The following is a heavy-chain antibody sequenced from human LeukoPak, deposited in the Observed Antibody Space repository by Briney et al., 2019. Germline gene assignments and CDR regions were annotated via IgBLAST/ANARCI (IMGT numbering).Heavy chain of an antibody. J-gene: IGHJ3*02. CDR3: ARDPERYAFDI. CDR2: IYYSGST. Sequence: PSETLSLTCTVSGGSISSYYWSWIRQPPGKGLEWIGYIYYSGSTNYNPSLKSRVTISVDTSKNQLSLKLSSVTAADTAVYYCARDPERYAFDIWGQGTMVTVSS. D-gene: IGHD1-14*01. CDR1: GGSISSYY. V-gene: IGHV4-59*01.